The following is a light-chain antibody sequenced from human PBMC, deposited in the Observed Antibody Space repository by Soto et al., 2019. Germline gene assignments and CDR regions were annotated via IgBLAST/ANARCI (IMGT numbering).Light chain of an antibody. V-gene: IGKV3-20*01. CDR1: QSVSSSY. CDR3: HHYGTSPLT. Sequence: EIVLTQSPVTLSLSPGQRATLSCRASQSVSSSYLAWYQQKPGQAPRLLIYGASSRATGIPDRFSGSGSGTDFTLTISRLEPEDFALYYCHHYGTSPLTFGQGTKVEIK. CDR2: GAS. J-gene: IGKJ1*01.